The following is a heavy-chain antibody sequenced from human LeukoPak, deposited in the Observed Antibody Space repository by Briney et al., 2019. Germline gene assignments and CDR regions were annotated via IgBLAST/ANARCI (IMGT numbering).Heavy chain of an antibody. CDR1: GFTFSSYD. CDR3: AKVVSYHDYGIN. Sequence: PGGSLRLSCAASGFTFSSYDMHWVRQAPGKGLEWVSAISGSGGSTYYADSVKGRFTISRDNSKNTLYLQMNSLRAEDTAVYYCAKVVSYHDYGINWGQGTLVTVSS. V-gene: IGHV3-23*01. CDR2: ISGSGGST. J-gene: IGHJ4*02. D-gene: IGHD4-17*01.